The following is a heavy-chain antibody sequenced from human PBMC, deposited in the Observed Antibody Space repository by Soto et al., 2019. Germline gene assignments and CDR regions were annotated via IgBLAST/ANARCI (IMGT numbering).Heavy chain of an antibody. CDR1: GGSVSSGSYY. J-gene: IGHJ6*02. CDR3: ARGIEGWYQGRYYYGMDV. D-gene: IGHD6-19*01. CDR2: IYYSGST. V-gene: IGHV4-61*01. Sequence: QVQLQESGPGLVKPSETLSLTCTVSGGSVSSGSYYWSWIRQPPGKGLEWIGYIYYSGSTNYNPSLTRRATISVDTSKNQFSLKLSSVTAADTAVYSCARGIEGWYQGRYYYGMDVWGQGTTVTVSS.